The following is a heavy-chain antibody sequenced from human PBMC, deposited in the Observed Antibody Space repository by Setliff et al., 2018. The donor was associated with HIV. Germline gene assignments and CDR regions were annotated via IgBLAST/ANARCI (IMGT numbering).Heavy chain of an antibody. V-gene: IGHV1-18*01. J-gene: IGHJ4*02. Sequence: VKVSCKASGYTFTSYGISWVRQAPGQGLEWMGWISTYNDNTNYAQKLQGRVSITTDESTSAAYMELRSLRSDDTAVYYYASNGFWSGYSTILDYWGQGTLVTVSS. D-gene: IGHD3-3*01. CDR1: GYTFTSYG. CDR3: ASNGFWSGYSTILDY. CDR2: ISTYNDNT.